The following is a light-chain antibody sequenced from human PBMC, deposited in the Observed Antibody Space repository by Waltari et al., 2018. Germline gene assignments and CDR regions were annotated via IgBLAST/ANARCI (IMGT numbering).Light chain of an antibody. CDR2: EVT. Sequence: QSALTQPASVAGSPGQSITISCTGTRSDIGRYSLVSWYQQQPGKAPKLIVYEVTRRPSGVSLRFSGSKSDNTASLTISGLQAEDEADYYCCSYGGVPSYVLFGGGTKLTVL. CDR1: RSDIGRYSL. V-gene: IGLV2-23*02. J-gene: IGLJ2*01. CDR3: CSYGGVPSYVL.